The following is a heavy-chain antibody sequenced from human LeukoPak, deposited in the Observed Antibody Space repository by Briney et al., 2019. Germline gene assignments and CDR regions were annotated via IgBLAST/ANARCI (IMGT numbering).Heavy chain of an antibody. CDR1: GFTFSSNW. V-gene: IGHV3-74*01. CDR2: INEDGSTT. CDR3: VRDLGGRSGH. D-gene: IGHD1-26*01. J-gene: IGHJ4*02. Sequence: GGSLRLSCAASGFTFSSNWMHWVRQAPGKGLVWVSRINEDGSTTNYADSVKGRSTIFRDNAKNTLYLQMNSLRAEDAAVYYCVRDLGGRSGHWGQGTLVTVSS.